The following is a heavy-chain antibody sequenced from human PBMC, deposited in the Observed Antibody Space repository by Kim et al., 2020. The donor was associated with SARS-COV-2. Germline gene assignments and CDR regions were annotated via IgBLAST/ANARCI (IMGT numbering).Heavy chain of an antibody. CDR2: IYYSGST. J-gene: IGHJ3*02. V-gene: IGHV4-39*01. Sequence: SETLSLTCTVSGGSISSSSYYWGWIRQPPGKGLEWIGSIYYSGSTYYNPSLKSRVTISVDTSKNQFSLKLSSVTAADTAVYYCARMGGSGSYYRILDAFDIWGQGTMVTVSS. CDR1: GGSISSSSYY. D-gene: IGHD3-10*01. CDR3: ARMGGSGSYYRILDAFDI.